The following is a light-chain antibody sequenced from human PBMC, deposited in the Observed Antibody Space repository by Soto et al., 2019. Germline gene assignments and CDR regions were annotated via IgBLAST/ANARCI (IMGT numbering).Light chain of an antibody. CDR1: SSDVGGYNY. J-gene: IGLJ1*01. Sequence: QSALTQPASVSGSPGQSITISCTGTSSDVGGYNYVSWCQQHPGKAPKLMIYDVSNRPSGVSNCFSGSKSGNTASLTISGLQAEDEADYYCSSYTSSSTALYVFGTGTKVTVL. V-gene: IGLV2-14*01. CDR3: SSYTSSSTALYV. CDR2: DVS.